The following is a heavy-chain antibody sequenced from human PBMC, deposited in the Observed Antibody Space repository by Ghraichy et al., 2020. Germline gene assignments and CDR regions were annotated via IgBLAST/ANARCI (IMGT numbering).Heavy chain of an antibody. CDR1: GGSISSSSYY. CDR2: IYYSGST. J-gene: IGHJ4*02. Sequence: SQTLSLTCTVSGGSISSSSYYWGWIRQPPGKGLEWIGSIYYSGSTYYNPSLKSRVTISVDTSKNQFSLKLSSVTAADTAVYYCARQSAGDFDYWGQGTLVTVSS. CDR3: ARQSAGDFDY. D-gene: IGHD6-19*01. V-gene: IGHV4-39*01.